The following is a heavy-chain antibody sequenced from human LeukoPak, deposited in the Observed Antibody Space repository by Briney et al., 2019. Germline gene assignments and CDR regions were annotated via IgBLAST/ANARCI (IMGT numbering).Heavy chain of an antibody. CDR2: INSDGSST. Sequence: GGSLRLSCAASGFTYSSYWMHWLRQAPGKGLVWVSRINSDGSSTIYADSVKGRFTISRDNAKNTLYLQMNSLRAEDTAVYYCATGLYYDFWSGYYWHYYYYMDVWGKGTTVTVSS. CDR3: ATGLYYDFWSGYYWHYYYYMDV. J-gene: IGHJ6*03. V-gene: IGHV3-74*01. CDR1: GFTYSSYW. D-gene: IGHD3-3*01.